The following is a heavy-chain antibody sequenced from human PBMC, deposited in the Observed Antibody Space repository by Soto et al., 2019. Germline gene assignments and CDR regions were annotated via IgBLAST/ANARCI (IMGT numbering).Heavy chain of an antibody. V-gene: IGHV3-33*01. CDR2: IWYDGSNK. CDR1: GFTFSSYG. CDR3: ARDLENFAVAGTEYYYYGMDV. J-gene: IGHJ6*02. D-gene: IGHD6-19*01. Sequence: PGGSLRLSCAASGFTFSSYGMHWVRQAPGKGLEWVAVIWYDGSNKYYADSVKGRFTISRDNSKNTLYLQMNSLRAGDTAVYYCARDLENFAVAGTEYYYYGMDVWGQGTTVTVSS.